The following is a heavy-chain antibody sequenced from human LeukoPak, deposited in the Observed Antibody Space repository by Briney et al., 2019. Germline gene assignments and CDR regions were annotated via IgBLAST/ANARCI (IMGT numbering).Heavy chain of an antibody. V-gene: IGHV3-30*02. CDR2: IEYDESDK. J-gene: IGHJ4*02. D-gene: IGHD3-22*01. CDR1: GLIFRNYG. CDR3: ARALDHDYYDSSGYDLSN. Sequence: GGSLGLSCAASGLIFRNYGMHWVRQAPGRGLEWVTFIEYDESDKQYADSVKGRFTISRDNSKNTLYLQMNSLRAEDTAVYYCARALDHDYYDSSGYDLSNWGQGTLVTVSS.